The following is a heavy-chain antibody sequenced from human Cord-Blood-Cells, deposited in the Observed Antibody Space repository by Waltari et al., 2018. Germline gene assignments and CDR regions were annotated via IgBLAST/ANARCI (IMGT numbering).Heavy chain of an antibody. CDR1: GGSFSGYY. CDR3: AREGPYTFGGVIVDY. CDR2: SKHSGST. J-gene: IGHJ4*02. Sequence: QVQLQQWGAGLLKPSATLSLTCAVYGGSFSGYYWSWIRQPPGKGLEWIGESKHSGSTNYNPSLKSRVTISVDTSKNQFSLKLSSVTAADTAVYYCAREGPYTFGGVIVDYWGQGTLVTVSS. V-gene: IGHV4-34*01. D-gene: IGHD3-16*02.